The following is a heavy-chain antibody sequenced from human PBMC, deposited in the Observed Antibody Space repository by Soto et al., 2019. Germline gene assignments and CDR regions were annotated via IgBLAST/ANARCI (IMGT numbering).Heavy chain of an antibody. D-gene: IGHD3-3*01. CDR3: ARDSNSYYDFWSGYFPPYYFDY. CDR1: GFTFSSYS. J-gene: IGHJ4*02. CDR2: ISSSSSYI. V-gene: IGHV3-21*01. Sequence: PGGTLRLSCAASGFTFSSYSMNWVRQAPGKGLEWVSSISSSSSYIYYADSVKGRFTISRDNAKNSLYLQMNSLRAEDTAVYYCARDSNSYYDFWSGYFPPYYFDYWGQGTLVTVSS.